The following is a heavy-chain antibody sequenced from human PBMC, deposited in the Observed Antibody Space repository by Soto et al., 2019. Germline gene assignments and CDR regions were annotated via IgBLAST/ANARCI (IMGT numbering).Heavy chain of an antibody. CDR3: ARGGRWLFDY. CDR2: IYHSGST. Sequence: QVQLEESGPGLVKPSGTLSLTCAVSGGSISTDNWWSWVRQAPGKGLEWVGEIYHSGSTNYNPSLKGRLTISIDKSKDQFSLDVRSVTAADTAVYYCARGGRWLFDYWGQGTLVTVSS. V-gene: IGHV4-4*02. J-gene: IGHJ4*02. CDR1: GGSISTDNW. D-gene: IGHD5-12*01.